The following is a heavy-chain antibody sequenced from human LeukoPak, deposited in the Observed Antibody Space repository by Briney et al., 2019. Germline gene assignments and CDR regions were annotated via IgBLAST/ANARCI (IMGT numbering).Heavy chain of an antibody. J-gene: IGHJ4*02. CDR2: IKQDGSEK. V-gene: IGHV3-7*01. Sequence: GGSLRLSCAASGFTFSSYWMSWVRRAPGKGLEWVANIKQDGSEKYYVDSVKGRFTISRDNAKNSLYLQINSLRAEDTAVYYCARARGFMTTVTTPECYYFDYWGQGTLVTVSS. CDR1: GFTFSSYW. CDR3: ARARGFMTTVTTPECYYFDY. D-gene: IGHD4-11*01.